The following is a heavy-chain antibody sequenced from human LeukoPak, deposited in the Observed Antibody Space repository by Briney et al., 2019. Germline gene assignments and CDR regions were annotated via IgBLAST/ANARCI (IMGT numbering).Heavy chain of an antibody. Sequence: GGSLRLSCAASAFTFSDYSMNWVRQAPGKGLEWVSYISGRSSTIYYADSVKGRFTISRDNAKNSMYLQMNSLRAEDTAVYYCARDRIKSRSYYFDYWGQGTLVTVSS. CDR3: ARDRIKSRSYYFDY. D-gene: IGHD1-26*01. J-gene: IGHJ4*02. V-gene: IGHV3-48*01. CDR1: AFTFSDYS. CDR2: ISGRSSTI.